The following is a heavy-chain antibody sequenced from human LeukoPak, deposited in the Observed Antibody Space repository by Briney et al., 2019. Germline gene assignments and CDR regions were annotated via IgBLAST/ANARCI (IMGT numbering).Heavy chain of an antibody. D-gene: IGHD3-10*01. CDR3: ARGGSFVEY. CDR1: GFIFSNYE. CDR2: ISSGGSTV. Sequence: PGGPLRLFCAASGFIFSNYEMHWVRRAPGKGLEGVSYISSGGSTVYYADSVKGRFTVSRDNAKNSLYLQMSSLRAEDTAVYYCARGGSFVEYWGQGTLVSVSS. V-gene: IGHV3-48*03. J-gene: IGHJ4*02.